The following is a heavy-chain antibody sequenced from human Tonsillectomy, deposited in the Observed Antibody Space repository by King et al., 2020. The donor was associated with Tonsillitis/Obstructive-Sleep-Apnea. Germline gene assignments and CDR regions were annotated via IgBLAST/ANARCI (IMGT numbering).Heavy chain of an antibody. CDR1: GFTFSSYS. CDR3: ASDQKGALRWNFYFEY. V-gene: IGHV3-48*02. D-gene: IGHD4-23*01. J-gene: IGHJ4*02. CDR2: ISSSSSTI. Sequence: VQLVESGGGLVQPGGSLRLSCAASGFTFSSYSMNWVRQAPGKGLEWVSYISSSSSTIYYADSVKGRFTISRDKGKNSLYLQMNSLRDEDTVVYYCASDQKGALRWNFYFEYWGQGTLVTVSS.